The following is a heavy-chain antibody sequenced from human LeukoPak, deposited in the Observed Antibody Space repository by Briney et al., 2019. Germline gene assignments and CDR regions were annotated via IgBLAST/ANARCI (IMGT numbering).Heavy chain of an antibody. D-gene: IGHD6-13*01. CDR2: IIPIFGTA. Sequence: ASVKVSCKASGGTFSSYAISWVRQAPGQGLEWMGGIIPIFGTANYAQKFQGRVTITADKSTSTAYMELSSLRSEDTAVYYCARSREYSSSWYGVNYFDYWGQGTLVTVSS. CDR3: ARSREYSSSWYGVNYFDY. CDR1: GGTFSSYA. V-gene: IGHV1-69*06. J-gene: IGHJ4*02.